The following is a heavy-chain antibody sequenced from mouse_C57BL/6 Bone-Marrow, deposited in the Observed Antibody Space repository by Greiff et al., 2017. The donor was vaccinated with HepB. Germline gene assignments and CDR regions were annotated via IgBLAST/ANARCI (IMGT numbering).Heavy chain of an antibody. CDR3: AKNSDYDGRFAY. Sequence: VKVEESGPGLVQPSQSLSITCTVSGFSLTSYGVHWVRQSPGKGLEWLGVIWRGGSTDYNAAFMSRLSITKDNSKSQVFFKMNSLQADDTAIYYCAKNSDYDGRFAYWGQGTLVTVSA. V-gene: IGHV2-5*01. D-gene: IGHD2-4*01. CDR1: GFSLTSYG. J-gene: IGHJ3*01. CDR2: IWRGGST.